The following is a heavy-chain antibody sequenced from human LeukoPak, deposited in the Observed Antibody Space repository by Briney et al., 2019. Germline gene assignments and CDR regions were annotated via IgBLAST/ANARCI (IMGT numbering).Heavy chain of an antibody. CDR2: IKSKTDGGTT. D-gene: IGHD6-19*01. J-gene: IGHJ4*02. CDR1: GFTFSSYA. CDR3: TTDHSYSSGWYDYFDY. Sequence: GGSLRLSCAASGFTFSSYAMSWVRQAPGKGLEWVGRIKSKTDGGTTDYAAPVKGRFTISRDDSKNTLYLQMNSLKTEDTAVYYCTTDHSYSSGWYDYFDYWGQGTLVTVSS. V-gene: IGHV3-15*01.